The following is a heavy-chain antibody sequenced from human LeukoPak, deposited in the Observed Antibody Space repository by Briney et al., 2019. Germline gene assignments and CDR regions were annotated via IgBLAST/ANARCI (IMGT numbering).Heavy chain of an antibody. CDR2: ISYDGSNK. Sequence: GRSLRLPCAASGFTFSSYAMHWVRQAPGKGLEWVAVISYDGSNKYYADSVKGRFTISRDNSKNTLYLQMNSLRAEDTAVYYCARAEAFDIWGQGTMVTVSS. CDR3: ARAEAFDI. V-gene: IGHV3-30*01. J-gene: IGHJ3*02. CDR1: GFTFSSYA.